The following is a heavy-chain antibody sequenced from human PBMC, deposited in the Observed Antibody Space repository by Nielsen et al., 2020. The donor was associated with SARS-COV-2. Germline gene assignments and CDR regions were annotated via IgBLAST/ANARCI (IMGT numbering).Heavy chain of an antibody. D-gene: IGHD3-22*01. CDR3: AREGYYDSYGDY. CDR2: ISGYNGDT. V-gene: IGHV1-18*01. J-gene: IGHJ4*02. Sequence: WVRQAPGQGLEWMGWISGYNGDTKYAQKLQGRVTTTTDTSTSTAYMELSSLRSEDTAVYYCAREGYYDSYGDYWGQGTLVTVSS.